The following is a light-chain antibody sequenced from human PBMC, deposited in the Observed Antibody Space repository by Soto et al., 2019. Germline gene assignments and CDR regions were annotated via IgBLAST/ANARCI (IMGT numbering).Light chain of an antibody. Sequence: QSALTQPRSVSGSPGQSVTISCTGTSSDVGGYNYVSWYQQYPGKAPKLMIYDVSKRPSGVPDRFSGSKSGNTASLTISGLQAEDEADYSCCSYAGGNTCVFGGGTKVTVL. CDR1: SSDVGGYNY. CDR3: CSYAGGNTCV. J-gene: IGLJ3*02. CDR2: DVS. V-gene: IGLV2-11*01.